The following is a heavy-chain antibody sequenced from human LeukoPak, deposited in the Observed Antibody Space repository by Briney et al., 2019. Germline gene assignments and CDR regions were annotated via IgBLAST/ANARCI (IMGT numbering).Heavy chain of an antibody. D-gene: IGHD4-11*01. J-gene: IGHJ6*02. CDR2: INPNSGGT. CDR3: ARADSKYYYYGMDV. Sequence: ASVRVSCKASGYTFTGYYMHWVRQAPGQGLEWMGWINPNSGGTNYAQKFQGRVTMTRDTSISTAYMELSRLRSDDTAVYYCARADSKYYYYGMDVWGQGTTVTVSS. CDR1: GYTFTGYY. V-gene: IGHV1-2*02.